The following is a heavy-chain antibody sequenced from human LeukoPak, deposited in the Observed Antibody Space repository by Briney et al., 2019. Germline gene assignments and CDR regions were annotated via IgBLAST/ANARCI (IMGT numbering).Heavy chain of an antibody. CDR3: ARHWGSSGGPYGMDV. Sequence: GLSLNFSCNGPPYSFPSYWITWVRQTRGQGMEWMGIIYTAESETRYSPSFQAHATISADKSSRPAYLKWSSLKASDTAMYYGARHWGSSGGPYGMDVWGERNTVTVSS. J-gene: IGHJ6*01. D-gene: IGHD6-25*01. CDR2: IYTAESET. V-gene: IGHV5-51*01. CDR1: PYSFPSYW.